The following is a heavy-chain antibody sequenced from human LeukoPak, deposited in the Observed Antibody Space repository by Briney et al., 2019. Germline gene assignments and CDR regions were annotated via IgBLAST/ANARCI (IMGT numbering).Heavy chain of an antibody. J-gene: IGHJ4*02. V-gene: IGHV4-39*01. Sequence: SETLSLTCTVSGGSISSSSYYWGWIRQPPGKGLEWIGSIYYSGSTYYNPSLKSRVTISVDTSKNQFPLKLSSVTAADTAVYYCARRRYDYVWGSYRYSWDYWGQGTLVTVSS. CDR1: GGSISSSSYY. D-gene: IGHD3-16*02. CDR3: ARRRYDYVWGSYRYSWDY. CDR2: IYYSGST.